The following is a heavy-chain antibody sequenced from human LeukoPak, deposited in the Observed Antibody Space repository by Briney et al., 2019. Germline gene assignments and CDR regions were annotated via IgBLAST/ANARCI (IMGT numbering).Heavy chain of an antibody. CDR1: GGSIRSSYYY. CDR2: IYDSGST. V-gene: IGHV4-39*01. D-gene: IGHD1-26*01. CDR3: ARGQTSPLGIVDY. J-gene: IGHJ4*02. Sequence: PSETLSLTCTVSGGSIRSSYYYWGWIRQPPGKGLEWLGSIYDSGSTYYNPSLKSRVTISVDTSKNQFSLTLSSVTAADTAVYYCARGQTSPLGIVDYWGQGILVTVSS.